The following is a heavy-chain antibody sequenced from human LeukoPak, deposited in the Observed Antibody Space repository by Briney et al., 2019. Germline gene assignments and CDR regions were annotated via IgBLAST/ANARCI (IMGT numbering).Heavy chain of an antibody. V-gene: IGHV3-30*02. Sequence: GGSLRLSCAASGFTFSSYGMHWVRQAPGKGLEGVAFIRCDGSNKYYADSVKGRFTISRDNSKNTLYLQMNRLRAEDTAVYYCAKGMDYYYMDVWGKGTTVTVSS. D-gene: IGHD2-2*03. CDR1: GFTFSSYG. CDR2: IRCDGSNK. CDR3: AKGMDYYYMDV. J-gene: IGHJ6*03.